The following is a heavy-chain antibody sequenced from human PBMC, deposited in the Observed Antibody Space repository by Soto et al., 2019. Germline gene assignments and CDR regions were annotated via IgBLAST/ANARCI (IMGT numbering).Heavy chain of an antibody. Sequence: EVQLVESGGGLVKPGGSLRLSCAASGFTFSSYSMNWVRQATGKGLEWVSSISSSSSYIYYADSVKGRFTISRDNAKNSLYLQMNSLRAEDTAVYYCARDYQQWPDAFDIWGQGTMVTVSS. CDR3: ARDYQQWPDAFDI. D-gene: IGHD6-19*01. CDR2: ISSSSSYI. J-gene: IGHJ3*02. CDR1: GFTFSSYS. V-gene: IGHV3-21*01.